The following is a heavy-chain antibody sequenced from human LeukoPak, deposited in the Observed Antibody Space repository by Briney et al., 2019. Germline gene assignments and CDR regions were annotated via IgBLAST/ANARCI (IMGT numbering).Heavy chain of an antibody. V-gene: IGHV1-46*01. D-gene: IGHD6-13*01. CDR3: ARDTRIAAAGTSCYFDY. Sequence: GASVKVSCKASGYTFTSYYMHWVRQAPGQGLEWMGIINPSGGSTSYAQKFQGRVTMTRDMSTSTVYMELSSLRSEDTAVYYYARDTRIAAAGTSCYFDYWGQGTLVTVSS. CDR1: GYTFTSYY. CDR2: INPSGGST. J-gene: IGHJ4*02.